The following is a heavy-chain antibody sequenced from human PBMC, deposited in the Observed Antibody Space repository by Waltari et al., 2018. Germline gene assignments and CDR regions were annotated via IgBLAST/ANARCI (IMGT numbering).Heavy chain of an antibody. V-gene: IGHV4-4*02. D-gene: IGHD3-10*01. J-gene: IGHJ3*01. CDR3: VRRGEGTMVYNDAFDF. CDR1: GGSVNSREW. CDR2: GYHRGNT. Sequence: QVQLQESGPGLVKPSGTLSLICSVSGGSVNSREWWTWVRQPPGKGLEWIGEGYHRGNTNYNPSLKSRVTISVDKTKNQFSLKLTSVTAADTAVYYCVRRGEGTMVYNDAFDFWGLGTKVTVSS.